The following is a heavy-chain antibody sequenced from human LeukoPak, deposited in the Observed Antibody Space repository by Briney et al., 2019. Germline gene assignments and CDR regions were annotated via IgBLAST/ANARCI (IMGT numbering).Heavy chain of an antibody. D-gene: IGHD3-10*02. Sequence: PGGSLRLSCAASGFTFSSYSMNWVRQAPGKGLEWVSYISSSSSTMYYADSVKGRFTISRDNAKNSLYLQMNNLGAEDTAVYYCARDLFGDATGPSDYWGQGTLVTVSS. CDR1: GFTFSSYS. V-gene: IGHV3-48*01. J-gene: IGHJ4*02. CDR2: ISSSSSTM. CDR3: ARDLFGDATGPSDY.